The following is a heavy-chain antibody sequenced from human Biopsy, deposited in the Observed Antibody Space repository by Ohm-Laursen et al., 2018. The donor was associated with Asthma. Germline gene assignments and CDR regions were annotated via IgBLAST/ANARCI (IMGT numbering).Heavy chain of an antibody. CDR1: GFTFSRYA. D-gene: IGHD3-3*02. Sequence: SLRLSCAASGFTFSRYAIHWVRQVPGEGLEWVANIKHDGTEKNHVDSLKGRFTISRDNAKNSLYLQMNSLRAEDTAVYYCARTFHFWSPYHAEHYQLWGQGTLVTVPS. V-gene: IGHV3-7*01. J-gene: IGHJ1*01. CDR3: ARTFHFWSPYHAEHYQL. CDR2: IKHDGTEK.